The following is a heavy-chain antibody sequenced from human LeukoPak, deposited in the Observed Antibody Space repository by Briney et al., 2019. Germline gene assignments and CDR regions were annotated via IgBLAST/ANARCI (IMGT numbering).Heavy chain of an antibody. D-gene: IGHD6-19*01. CDR2: ISGSGGST. CDR3: AKGQQWLVSYFDY. CDR1: GFTFSSYG. Sequence: GGSLRLSCAASGFTFSSYGMSWVRQAPGKGLEWVSAISGSGGSTYYADSVKGRFTISRDNSKNTLYLQMNSLRAEDTAVYYCAKGQQWLVSYFDYWGQGTLVTVSS. J-gene: IGHJ4*02. V-gene: IGHV3-23*01.